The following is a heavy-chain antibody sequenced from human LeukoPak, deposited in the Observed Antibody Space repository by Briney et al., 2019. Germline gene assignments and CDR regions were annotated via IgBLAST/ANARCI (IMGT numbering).Heavy chain of an antibody. J-gene: IGHJ3*02. CDR2: IYHSGST. CDR3: ARFGHDILTGYATTATNRYAFDI. D-gene: IGHD3-9*01. Sequence: SETLSLTCAVSGGSISSSNWWGWVRQPPGKGLEWIGEIYHSGSTNYNPSLKSRVTISVDKSKNQFSLKLSSVTAADTAVYYCARFGHDILTGYATTATNRYAFDIWGQGTMVTVSS. CDR1: GGSISSSNW. V-gene: IGHV4-4*02.